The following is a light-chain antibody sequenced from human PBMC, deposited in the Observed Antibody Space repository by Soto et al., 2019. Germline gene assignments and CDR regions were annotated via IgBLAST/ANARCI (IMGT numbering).Light chain of an antibody. J-gene: IGKJ1*01. CDR1: QSVSSSY. CDR2: GAS. CDR3: QQYCRSPPSWT. V-gene: IGKV3-20*01. Sequence: ETVLTQSPGTLSLSPGERATLSCRASQSVSSSYLAWYQQKPGQAPRLLIYGASSRATGIPDRFSGSGSGTDFTLTISRLEPEDFAVYYCQQYCRSPPSWTFGQGPQVQIK.